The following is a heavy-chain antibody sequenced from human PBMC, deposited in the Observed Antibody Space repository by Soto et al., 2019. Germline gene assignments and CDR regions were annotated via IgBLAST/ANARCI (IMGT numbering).Heavy chain of an antibody. CDR3: ASGYCSSSRCYAILSTYFYYMDV. D-gene: IGHD2-2*01. J-gene: IGHJ6*03. V-gene: IGHV3-23*01. CDR1: GFTFSSYA. CDR2: ISGSSGDI. Sequence: PGGSLRLSCAASGFTFSSYAMSWVRQAPGKGLEWVSAISGSSGDIYYADSVKGRFTISRDNSKNMLYLQMNSLRAEDTAVYYCASGYCSSSRCYAILSTYFYYMDVWGKGTTVTVSS.